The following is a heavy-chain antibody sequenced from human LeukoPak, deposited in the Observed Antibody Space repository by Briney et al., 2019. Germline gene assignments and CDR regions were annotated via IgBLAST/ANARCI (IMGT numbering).Heavy chain of an antibody. D-gene: IGHD3-10*01. CDR2: INSRGGST. CDR3: AKGPMAWFDY. CDR1: GFTFSTYN. Sequence: GGSLRLSCAASGFTFSTYNMNWVRQAPGKGLEWVSAINSRGGSTYYADSVKGRFTISRDNSKNTLYLQMNSLRAEDTAIYYCAKGPMAWFDYWGQGTLVTVSS. J-gene: IGHJ4*02. V-gene: IGHV3-23*01.